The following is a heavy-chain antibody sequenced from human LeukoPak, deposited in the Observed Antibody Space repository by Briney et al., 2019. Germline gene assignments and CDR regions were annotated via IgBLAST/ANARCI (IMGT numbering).Heavy chain of an antibody. CDR1: GFTFSSYG. V-gene: IGHV3-33*01. J-gene: IGHJ4*02. D-gene: IGHD3-9*01. CDR2: IWYDGSNK. Sequence: GRSLRLSCAASGFTFSSYGMHWVRQAPGKGLEWVAVIWYDGSNKYYADSVKGRFTISRDNSKNTLYLQMNSLRAEDTAVYYCARAPLRYFDWLLVYWGQGTLVTVSP. CDR3: ARAPLRYFDWLLVY.